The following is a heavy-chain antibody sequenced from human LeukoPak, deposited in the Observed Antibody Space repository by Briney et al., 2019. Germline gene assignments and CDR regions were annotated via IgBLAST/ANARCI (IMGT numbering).Heavy chain of an antibody. CDR1: GFTFSSNA. V-gene: IGHV3-30-3*01. CDR2: ISYDGGNT. D-gene: IGHD1-1*01. Sequence: PGRSLRLSCAASGFTFSSNAIHWVRQAPGKGLEWVAEISYDGGNTYYADSVKGRFTISRDNSKKTLYLQMNSLRAEDTAVYYCAKEGTGIHFDYWGQGTLVTVSS. CDR3: AKEGTGIHFDY. J-gene: IGHJ4*02.